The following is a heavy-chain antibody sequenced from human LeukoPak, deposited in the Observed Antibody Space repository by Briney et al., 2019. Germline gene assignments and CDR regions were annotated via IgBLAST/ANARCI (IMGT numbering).Heavy chain of an antibody. V-gene: IGHV3-30*04. CDR1: GFTFKRYA. J-gene: IGHJ3*02. Sequence: GGSLRLSCAASGFTFKRYARHWVRQAPGKGLEWVAVISFDGSNKYYADSVKGRFTISRDNSKNTLYLQMNSLRAEDTAVYYCAKALRFLESDAFDIWGQGTVVTVSS. CDR2: ISFDGSNK. D-gene: IGHD3-3*01. CDR3: AKALRFLESDAFDI.